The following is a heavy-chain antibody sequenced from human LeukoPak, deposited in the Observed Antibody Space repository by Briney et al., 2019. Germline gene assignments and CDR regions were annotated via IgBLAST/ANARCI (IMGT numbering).Heavy chain of an antibody. CDR1: GYTFTSYA. V-gene: IGHV1-18*01. J-gene: IGHJ4*02. CDR2: ISAYNGNT. Sequence: ASVKVSCKASGYTFTSYAMHWVRQAPGQGLEWMGWISAYNGNTNYAQKLQGRVTMTTDTSTSTAYMELRSLRSDDTAVYYCARDGQYCSGGSCYDWGQGTLVTVSS. D-gene: IGHD2-15*01. CDR3: ARDGQYCSGGSCYD.